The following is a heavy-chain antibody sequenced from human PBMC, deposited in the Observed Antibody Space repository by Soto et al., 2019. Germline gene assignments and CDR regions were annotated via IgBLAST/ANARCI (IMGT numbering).Heavy chain of an antibody. D-gene: IGHD5-12*01. CDR1: GYTFTSYA. V-gene: IGHV1-3*01. CDR3: ASYPLRGYDFDY. J-gene: IGHJ4*02. Sequence: ASVKVSCKASGYTFTSYAMHWVRQAPGQRLEWMGWINAGNGNTKYSQKFQGRVTITRDTSASTAYMELSSLRSEDTAVYYCASYPLRGYDFDYWGQGTLVTVSS. CDR2: INAGNGNT.